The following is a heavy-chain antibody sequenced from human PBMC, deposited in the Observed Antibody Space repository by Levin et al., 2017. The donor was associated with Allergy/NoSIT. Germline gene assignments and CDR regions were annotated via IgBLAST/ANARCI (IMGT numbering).Heavy chain of an antibody. CDR3: ARDRMRGLYGMDV. V-gene: IGHV1-2*02. CDR2: INPESGGT. Sequence: ASVKVSCKASGYTFSDYYIHWVRQAPGQGLEWLGWINPESGGTFYGPKFQGRITVTRDTSTSTVYMEVSSLTSDDTALYYCARDRMRGLYGMDVWGRGTPVTVSS. CDR1: GYTFSDYY. J-gene: IGHJ6*02.